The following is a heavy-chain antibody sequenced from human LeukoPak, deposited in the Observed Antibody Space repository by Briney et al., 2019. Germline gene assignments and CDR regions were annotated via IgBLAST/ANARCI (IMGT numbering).Heavy chain of an antibody. CDR2: IYHSGST. CDR1: GGSISSSNW. J-gene: IGHJ4*02. D-gene: IGHD1-26*01. V-gene: IGHV4-4*02. CDR3: AREGSGSYRYYFDY. Sequence: PSGILSLTCAVSGGSISSSNWWSWVRQPPGKGLEWIGKIYHSGSTNYNPSLKSRVTISVDKSKNQFSLKLSSVTAADTAVYYCAREGSGSYRYYFDYWGQGTLVTVSS.